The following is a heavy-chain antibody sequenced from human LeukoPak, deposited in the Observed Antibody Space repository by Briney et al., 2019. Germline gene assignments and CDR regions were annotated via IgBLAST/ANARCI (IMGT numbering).Heavy chain of an antibody. J-gene: IGHJ4*02. V-gene: IGHV1-2*02. D-gene: IGHD6-13*01. CDR1: GYTFTGYY. CDR3: ARDIGYSSSWSPLD. CDR2: INPNSGGT. Sequence: ASVKVSRKASGYTFTGYYMHWVRQAPGQGLEWMGWINPNSGGTNYAQKFQGRVTMTRDTSISTAYMELSRLRSDDTAVYYCARDIGYSSSWSPLDWGQGTLVTVSS.